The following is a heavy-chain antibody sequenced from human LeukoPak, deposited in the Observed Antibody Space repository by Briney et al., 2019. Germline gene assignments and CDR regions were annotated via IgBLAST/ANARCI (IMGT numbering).Heavy chain of an antibody. CDR1: GYTFTSYD. J-gene: IGHJ6*03. Sequence: ASVKVSCKASGYTFTSYDINWVRQAPGQGLEWMGWMNPNSGNTGYAQKFQGRVTMTRNTSISTAYMELSSLRSEDTAVYYCARVGDCSSTSCYTYYYYYYMDVWGKGTTVTVSS. CDR3: ARVGDCSSTSCYTYYYYYYMDV. D-gene: IGHD2-2*02. V-gene: IGHV1-8*01. CDR2: MNPNSGNT.